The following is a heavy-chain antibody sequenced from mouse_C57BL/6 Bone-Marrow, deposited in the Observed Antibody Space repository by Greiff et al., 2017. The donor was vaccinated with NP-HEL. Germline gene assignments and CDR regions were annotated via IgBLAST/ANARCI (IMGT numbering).Heavy chain of an antibody. V-gene: IGHV1-50*01. CDR3: AYTRYAMDY. Sequence: QVQLQQPGAELVKPGASVKLSCKASGYTFTSYWMQWVKQRPGQGLEWIGEIDPSGSYTNYNQKFKGKATLTVDTSSSTAYMQLSSLTSEDSAVYYCAYTRYAMDYWGQGTSVTVSS. J-gene: IGHJ4*01. CDR1: GYTFTSYW. CDR2: IDPSGSYT.